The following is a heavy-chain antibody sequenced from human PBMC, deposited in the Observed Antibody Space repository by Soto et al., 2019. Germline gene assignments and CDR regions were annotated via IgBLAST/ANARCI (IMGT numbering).Heavy chain of an antibody. Sequence: QVQLLQAGAEVKKPGSSVKVSCKAPGGTFSSYAISWVRQAPGQGLEWMGGIIQIFGTANYAQKFQGRVSIPADESPSPDYMELSSLRYEDAAVYYCASPEGEQWLVRVDYWGQGTLVTVSS. V-gene: IGHV1-69*01. D-gene: IGHD6-19*01. J-gene: IGHJ4*02. CDR2: IIQIFGTA. CDR1: GGTFSSYA. CDR3: ASPEGEQWLVRVDY.